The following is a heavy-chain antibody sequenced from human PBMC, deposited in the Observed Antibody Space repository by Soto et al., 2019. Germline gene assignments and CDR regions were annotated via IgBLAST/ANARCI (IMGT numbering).Heavy chain of an antibody. CDR2: INHSGST. CDR1: GGSFSGYY. V-gene: IGHV4-34*01. J-gene: IGHJ4*02. D-gene: IGHD6-6*01. CDR3: ESLSYSRSHDVSFAD. Sequence: SETLSIICAVHGGSFSGYYWSWIRQPPGQGLEWIGEINHSGSTNYNPSLKSRVTISVDTSKNQFSLKLSSVTAADTAVYYCESLSYSRSHDVSFADWGPGTLVTISS.